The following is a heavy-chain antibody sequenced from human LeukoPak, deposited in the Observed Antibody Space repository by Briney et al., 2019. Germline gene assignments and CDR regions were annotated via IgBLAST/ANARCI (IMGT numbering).Heavy chain of an antibody. D-gene: IGHD3-22*01. J-gene: IGHJ4*02. CDR2: ISYDGSYK. Sequence: PGRSLRLSCAASGFSFSSAGMHWVRQAPGKGLEWVAVISYDGSYKYNEDSVEGRFTISRDNFKNTLYLQMNSLRAEDTAVHYCAKNYFDSTGHHTFDYWGQGTLVTVSS. V-gene: IGHV3-30*18. CDR3: AKNYFDSTGHHTFDY. CDR1: GFSFSSAG.